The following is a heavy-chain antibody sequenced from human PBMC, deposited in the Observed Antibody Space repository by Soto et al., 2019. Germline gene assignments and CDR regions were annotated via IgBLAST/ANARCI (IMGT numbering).Heavy chain of an antibody. CDR3: ARDRESIAARDV. V-gene: IGHV3-7*03. CDR1: VFTFSSYW. CDR2: IKQDGSEK. D-gene: IGHD6-6*01. J-gene: IGHJ6*01. Sequence: WGSLRISCASSVFTFSSYWMNWVRQAPGKGLEWVANIKQDGSEKYYVDSVKGRFTISRDNAKNSLYLQMNSLRAEDTAVYYCARDRESIAARDVWGQGTTVTVSS.